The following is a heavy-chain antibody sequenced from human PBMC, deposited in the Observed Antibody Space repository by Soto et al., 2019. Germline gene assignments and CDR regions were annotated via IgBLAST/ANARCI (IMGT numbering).Heavy chain of an antibody. J-gene: IGHJ6*02. CDR1: GYSFTRYW. D-gene: IGHD5-18*01. CDR2: IDPSDSYT. V-gene: IGHV5-10-1*01. CDR3: AYSYAYGDYYYYGMDV. Sequence: GESLTITCNCSGYSFTRYWIRWVRQMPGKGLEWMGRIDPSDSYTNYSPSFQGHVTISADKSISTAYLQWSSLKASDTAMYYCAYSYAYGDYYYYGMDVWGQGTTVTVSS.